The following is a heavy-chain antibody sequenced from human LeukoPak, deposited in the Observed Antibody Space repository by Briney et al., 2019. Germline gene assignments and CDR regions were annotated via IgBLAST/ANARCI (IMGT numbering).Heavy chain of an antibody. CDR3: ARVPGVQLERRYYLYF. D-gene: IGHD1-1*01. J-gene: IGHJ4*02. CDR1: GFTFSSYS. CDR2: ISSVGSYI. Sequence: GGSLRLSCAASGFTFSSYSMNWVRQAPGKGLEWVSSISSVGSYIYYADSVKGRFTISRDNAKNSLYLQMNSLRAEDTAVYYCARVPGVQLERRYYLYFWGRGTLLTVSS. V-gene: IGHV3-21*01.